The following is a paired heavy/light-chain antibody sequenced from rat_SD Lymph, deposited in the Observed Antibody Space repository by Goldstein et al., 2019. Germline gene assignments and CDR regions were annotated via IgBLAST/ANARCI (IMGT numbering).Heavy chain of an antibody. CDR2: IWRNGNT. CDR1: GFSLTNYG. V-gene: IGHV2-52*01. CDR3: TRGNSGYYFDY. D-gene: IGHD4-3*01. J-gene: IGHJ2*01. Sequence: QVQLKESGPVLVQASETLSLTCTVSGFSLTNYGVIWVRQPPGKGLEWMGIIWRNGNTDYNSALKSRLSINRDTSKSQVFLKMNSLQTDDTAIYYCTRGNSGYYFDYWGQGVMVTVSS.
Light chain of an antibody. CDR1: QNINNY. J-gene: IGKJ5*01. Sequence: IQLTQSPSLLSASVGDRVTLSCKGSQNINNYLAWYQQKLGEAPKLLIYNTNSLQTGIPSRFSGSGSGTDYTLTISSLQPEDVATYFCYQYNNGYTFGSGTKLEIK. V-gene: IGKV22S2*01. CDR3: YQYNNGYT. CDR2: NTN.